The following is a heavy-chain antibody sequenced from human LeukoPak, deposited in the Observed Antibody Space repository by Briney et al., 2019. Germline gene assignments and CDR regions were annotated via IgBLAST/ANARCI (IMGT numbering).Heavy chain of an antibody. CDR3: ATVRGVISYFDY. V-gene: IGHV3-66*01. CDR1: GFTVSSNY. Sequence: GGSLRLSCAASGFTVSSNYMSWVRQAPGRGLEWVSVLYSGGSTNYADSVKGRFTISRDNSKNTLYLQMNSLRAEDTAVYYCATVRGVISYFDYWGQGTLVTVSS. CDR2: LYSGGST. D-gene: IGHD3-10*01. J-gene: IGHJ4*02.